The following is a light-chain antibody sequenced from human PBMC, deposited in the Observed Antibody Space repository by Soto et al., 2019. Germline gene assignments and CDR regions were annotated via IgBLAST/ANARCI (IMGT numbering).Light chain of an antibody. V-gene: IGLV2-14*01. CDR2: DVS. CDR3: SSYTSSRTVV. J-gene: IGLJ2*01. Sequence: QSALTQPASVSGSPGQSITISCTGTSSDVGGYNYVSWYQQHPGKSPKLMIYDVSNQPSGVSNRFSGSRSGNTASLTISGLQAEDEADYYCSSYTSSRTVVFGGGTQLTVL. CDR1: SSDVGGYNY.